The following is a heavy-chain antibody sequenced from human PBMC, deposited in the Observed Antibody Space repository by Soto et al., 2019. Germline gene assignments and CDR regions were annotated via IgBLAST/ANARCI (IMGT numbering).Heavy chain of an antibody. D-gene: IGHD3-22*01. CDR2: ISGNGGST. V-gene: IGHV3-23*01. CDR3: AKVGSDGNDYYDF. CDR1: GFTFSSCA. Sequence: EVQLLESGGGLVQPGGSLRLSCAASGFTFSSCAMGWVRQAPGKGLEWVSGISGNGGSTYYADSVKGRFTISRDTSKNTLYLQMDSLGAEDTAIYYCAKVGSDGNDYYDFWGQGTLVTVSS. J-gene: IGHJ4*02.